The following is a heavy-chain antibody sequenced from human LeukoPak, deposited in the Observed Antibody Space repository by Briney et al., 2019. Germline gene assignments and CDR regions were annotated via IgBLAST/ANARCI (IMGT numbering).Heavy chain of an antibody. CDR2: INPSGGST. V-gene: IGHV1-46*01. Sequence: ASVKVSCKASRYTFTSYYMHWVRQAPGQGLEWMGIINPSGGSTSYAQKFQGRVTMTRDTSTSTVYMELSSLRSEDTAVYYCARDGVVGAPKYYFDYWGQGTLVTVSS. J-gene: IGHJ4*02. CDR1: RYTFTSYY. CDR3: ARDGVVGAPKYYFDY. D-gene: IGHD1-26*01.